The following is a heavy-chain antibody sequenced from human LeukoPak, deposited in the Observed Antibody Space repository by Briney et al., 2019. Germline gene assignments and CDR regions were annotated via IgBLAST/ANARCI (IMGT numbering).Heavy chain of an antibody. Sequence: SVKVSCKASGGTFSSYAISWVRQAPGQGLEWMGGIIPIFGTANYAQKFQGRVTITADESTSTAYMELSSLRSEDTAVYYCARDPGIAARPYYYYMDVWGKGTTVTVSS. CDR1: GGTFSSYA. V-gene: IGHV1-69*13. CDR2: IIPIFGTA. J-gene: IGHJ6*03. CDR3: ARDPGIAARPYYYYMDV. D-gene: IGHD6-6*01.